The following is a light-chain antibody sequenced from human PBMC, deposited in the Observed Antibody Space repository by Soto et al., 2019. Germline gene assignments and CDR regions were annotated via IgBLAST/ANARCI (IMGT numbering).Light chain of an antibody. CDR2: LRS. CDR3: MQALQTWT. CDR1: QSLLYSNGYNY. Sequence: DIVMTQSPLSLPVTPGEPASISCRSSQSLLYSNGYNYLDWYLQKPGQSPQLLLYLRSNRASGVPDRFSGSGSGTDFTLKISRVEAEDVGVYYCMQALQTWTFGQGTKVEIK. V-gene: IGKV2-28*01. J-gene: IGKJ1*01.